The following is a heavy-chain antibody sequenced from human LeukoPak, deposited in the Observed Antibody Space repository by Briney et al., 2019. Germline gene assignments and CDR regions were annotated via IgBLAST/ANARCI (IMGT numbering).Heavy chain of an antibody. Sequence: SETLSLTCTVSGGSISSYYWSWIRQPPGKGLEWIGYIYYSGSTNYNPSLKSRVTIPVDTSKNQFSLKLSSVTAADTAVYYCARDWDTAMAEHAFDIWGQGTMVTVSS. CDR3: ARDWDTAMAEHAFDI. V-gene: IGHV4-59*01. CDR2: IYYSGST. J-gene: IGHJ3*02. D-gene: IGHD5-18*01. CDR1: GGSISSYY.